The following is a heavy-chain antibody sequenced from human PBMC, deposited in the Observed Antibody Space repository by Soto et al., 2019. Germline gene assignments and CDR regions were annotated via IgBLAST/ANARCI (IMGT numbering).Heavy chain of an antibody. V-gene: IGHV4-61*01. CDR3: ASPSCSTTSCSTYGMDI. J-gene: IGHJ6*02. Sequence: QVQLQESGPGLVKPSETLSLTCTVSGGSVTSGSHYWSWIRQPPGKGLEWIGDIYYTGSISSNPSRKSRLTISLDTSKHEFSLKLKAVTAADTAVYYCASPSCSTTSCSTYGMDIWGQGTTVTVSS. CDR2: IYYTGSI. CDR1: GGSVTSGSHY. D-gene: IGHD2-2*01.